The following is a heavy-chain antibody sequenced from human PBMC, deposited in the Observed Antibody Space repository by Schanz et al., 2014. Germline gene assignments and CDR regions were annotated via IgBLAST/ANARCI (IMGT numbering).Heavy chain of an antibody. Sequence: QVQLVESGGGVVQPGRSLRLSCAASGFTFSAYGMHWVRQAPGKGLEWVAVIWADGNNKYYADSVEGRFTISRDNSKNTLYPQKTSLRAKNTALYYCAKDPHRDYGGNPQAFDIWGQGTMVTVSS. V-gene: IGHV3-33*06. CDR3: AKDPHRDYGGNPQAFDI. J-gene: IGHJ3*02. CDR2: IWADGNNK. D-gene: IGHD4-17*01. CDR1: GFTFSAYG.